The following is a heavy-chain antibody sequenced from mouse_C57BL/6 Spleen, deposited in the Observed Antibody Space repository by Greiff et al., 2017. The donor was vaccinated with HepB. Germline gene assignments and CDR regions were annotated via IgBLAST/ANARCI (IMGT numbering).Heavy chain of an antibody. V-gene: IGHV1-82*01. CDR3: ARDYGSSYVIDY. Sequence: QVQLQQSGPELVKPGASVKISCKASGYAFSSSWMNWVKQRPGKGLEWIGRIYPGDGDTNYNGKFKGKATLTADKSSSTAYMQHSSLTSEDSAVYFCARDYGSSYVIDYWGQGTTLTVSS. CDR2: IYPGDGDT. D-gene: IGHD1-1*01. CDR1: GYAFSSSW. J-gene: IGHJ2*01.